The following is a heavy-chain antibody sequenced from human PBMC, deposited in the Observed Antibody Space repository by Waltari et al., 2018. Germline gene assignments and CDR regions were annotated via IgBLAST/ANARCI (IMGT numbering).Heavy chain of an antibody. CDR1: GYTFTSYA. CDR2: INTSTWNP. Sequence: QVQLVQSGSEFKKPGASVKVSCKASGYTFTSYAMNWVRQAPGQGLEWMGWINTSTWNPTYAQGFTGRFVFSLDTSVSTAYLQISSLKAEDTAVYYCARDRYYDFWSGYFHYYYYGMDVWGQGTTVTVSS. D-gene: IGHD3-3*01. V-gene: IGHV7-4-1*02. CDR3: ARDRYYDFWSGYFHYYYYGMDV. J-gene: IGHJ6*02.